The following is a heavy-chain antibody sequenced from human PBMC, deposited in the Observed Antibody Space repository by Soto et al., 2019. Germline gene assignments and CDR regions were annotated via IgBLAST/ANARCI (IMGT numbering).Heavy chain of an antibody. CDR1: SGSISSSNW. D-gene: IGHD3-3*01. V-gene: IGHV4-4*02. CDR3: AGASWRGDHYYYCMEV. J-gene: IGHJ6*03. Sequence: QVQLQESGPGLVKPSGTLSLTCAVSSGSISSSNWWSWVRQPPGKGLEWIGEIYHSGSTNYNPSPKSRVTISVDESKNQLSLKLSCVMSADTAVYYCAGASWRGDHYYYCMEVWGKGTTVTVSS. CDR2: IYHSGST.